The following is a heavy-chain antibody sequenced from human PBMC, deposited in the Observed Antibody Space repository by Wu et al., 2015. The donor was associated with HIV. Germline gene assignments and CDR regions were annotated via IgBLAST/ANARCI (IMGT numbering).Heavy chain of an antibody. J-gene: IGHJ6*03. Sequence: QVQLVQSGAEVKKPGASVKVSCKASGYTFTSYAISWVRQAPGQGLEWMGGIIPFLGATNYAEKFQGKVTFTADKSTSTVYMELTSLRSEDTALYFCGGSPKIVYYYYFMDVWAKDHGHGLF. D-gene: IGHD3-22*01. CDR1: GYTFTSYA. CDR2: IIPFLGAT. CDR3: GGSPKIVYYYYFMDV. V-gene: IGHV1-69*06.